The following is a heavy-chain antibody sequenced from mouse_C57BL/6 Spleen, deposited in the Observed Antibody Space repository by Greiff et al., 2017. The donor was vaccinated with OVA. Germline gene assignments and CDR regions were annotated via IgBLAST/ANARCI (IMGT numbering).Heavy chain of an antibody. CDR2: IYPRSGNT. J-gene: IGHJ2*01. CDR3: ARWREGTGY. D-gene: IGHD3-3*01. Sequence: VQLQQSGAELARPGASVKLSCKASGYTFTSYGISWVKQRTGQGLEWIGEIYPRSGNTYYNEKFKGKATLTADKSSSTVYMELRSLTSEDSAVYFCARWREGTGYWGQGTTLTVSS. V-gene: IGHV1-81*01. CDR1: GYTFTSYG.